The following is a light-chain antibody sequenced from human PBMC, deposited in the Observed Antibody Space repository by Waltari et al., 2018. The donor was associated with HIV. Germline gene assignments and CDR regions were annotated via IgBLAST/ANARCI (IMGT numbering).Light chain of an antibody. J-gene: IGLJ2*01. Sequence: QSALTQPASVSGSPGQSITISCPGTSSDVGGYNYVSWYQQHPGKAPKLMIYDVSNRPSGVSNRFSGSKSDNTASLTISGLQAEDEADYYCSSYTSSSTLVVFGGGTKLTVL. CDR1: SSDVGGYNY. CDR2: DVS. V-gene: IGLV2-14*03. CDR3: SSYTSSSTLVV.